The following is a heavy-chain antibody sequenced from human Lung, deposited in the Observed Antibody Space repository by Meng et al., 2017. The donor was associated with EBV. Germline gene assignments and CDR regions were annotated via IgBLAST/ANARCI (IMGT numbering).Heavy chain of an antibody. CDR1: GGSVDSGAYS. CDR3: ARASYGSGSPLGESWFDP. Sequence: QVPRQGAGPGLVKPSPTLFLTCTVSGGSVDSGAYSWSWIRQRPGKGLEWIGYIHDSGSTYYNPSLKSRVTISADTSKNQFSLKLSSVTAADTAVYYCARASYGSGSPLGESWFDPWGQGTLVTVSS. D-gene: IGHD3-10*01. J-gene: IGHJ5*02. V-gene: IGHV4-31*03. CDR2: IHDSGST.